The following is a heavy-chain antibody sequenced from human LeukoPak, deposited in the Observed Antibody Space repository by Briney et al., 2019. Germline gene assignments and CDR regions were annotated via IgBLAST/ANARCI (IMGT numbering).Heavy chain of an antibody. CDR2: INPNSGGT. CDR1: GYTLTGYY. V-gene: IGHV1-2*02. D-gene: IGHD1-26*01. Sequence: ASVTVSCKASGYTLTGYYMHWVRQAPGQGLEWMGWINPNSGGTNYAQKFQGRVTMTRDTSISTAYMELSRLRSDDTAVYYCARVGAALNWFDPWGQGTLVTVSS. CDR3: ARVGAALNWFDP. J-gene: IGHJ5*02.